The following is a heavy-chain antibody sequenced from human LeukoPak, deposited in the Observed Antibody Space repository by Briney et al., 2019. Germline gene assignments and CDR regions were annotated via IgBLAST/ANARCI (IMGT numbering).Heavy chain of an antibody. Sequence: ASVKVSCKASGYTFTGYYMHWVRQAPGQGLEWMGWINPNSGGTNYAQKFQGRVTMTRDTSISTAYMELSRLRSDDTAVYYCARGGAYGSGRFYYYYMDVWGKGTTVTISS. V-gene: IGHV1-2*02. J-gene: IGHJ6*03. CDR3: ARGGAYGSGRFYYYYMDV. CDR1: GYTFTGYY. CDR2: INPNSGGT. D-gene: IGHD3-10*01.